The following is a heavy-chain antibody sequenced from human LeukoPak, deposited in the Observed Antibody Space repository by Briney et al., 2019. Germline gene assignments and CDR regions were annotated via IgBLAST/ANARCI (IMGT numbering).Heavy chain of an antibody. V-gene: IGHV4-34*01. CDR3: ARGGKFEGYYYYYYMDV. D-gene: IGHD4-23*01. Sequence: SETLSLTCAVYGGSFSGYYWSWIRQPPGKGLEWIGEINHSGSTNYNPSLKSRVTISVDTSKNQFSLKLSSVTAADTAVYYCARGGKFEGYYYYYYMDVWGKGTTVAVS. CDR2: INHSGST. J-gene: IGHJ6*03. CDR1: GGSFSGYY.